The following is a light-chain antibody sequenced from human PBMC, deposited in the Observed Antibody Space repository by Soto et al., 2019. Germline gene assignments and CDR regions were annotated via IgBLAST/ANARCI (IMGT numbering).Light chain of an antibody. V-gene: IGLV2-14*01. J-gene: IGLJ1*01. CDR3: SSYTSSSLDYV. CDR2: EVS. Sequence: QSALTQPASVSGSPGQSITISCTGTSSDVGGYNYVSWYQQHPGKAPKLMIYEVSNRPSGVSNRFSGSKSGNTASLTISGRQAEDDADYDCSSYTSSSLDYVFGTGTKLTVL. CDR1: SSDVGGYNY.